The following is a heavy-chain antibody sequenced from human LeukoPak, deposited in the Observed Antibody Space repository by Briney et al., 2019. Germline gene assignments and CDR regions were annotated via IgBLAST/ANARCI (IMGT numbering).Heavy chain of an antibody. CDR3: ARDPDITMVRRVVDGMDV. Sequence: GGSLRLSCPASGFTFSSYEMNWVRQAAGRGLEWVAYICSSGSTIYYADSVKGRFTLSRDNAKNSMYVQMKRLRAEDTAVYYCARDPDITMVRRVVDGMDVWGQGTTVTVSS. V-gene: IGHV3-48*03. CDR2: ICSSGSTI. J-gene: IGHJ6*02. CDR1: GFTFSSYE. D-gene: IGHD3-10*01.